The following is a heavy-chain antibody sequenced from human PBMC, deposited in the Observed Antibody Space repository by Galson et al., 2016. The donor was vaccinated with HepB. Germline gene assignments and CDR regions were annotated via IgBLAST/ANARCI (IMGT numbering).Heavy chain of an antibody. CDR3: ARDAPVTGGGEDAFDI. V-gene: IGHV3-48*02. Sequence: SLRLSCAASGFTFSSYSMNWVRQAPGKGLEWVSYISSSSSTIYYADSVKGRFTISRDNAKNSLYLQMNSLRDEDTAVYYCARDAPVTGGGEDAFDIWGQGTMVTVSS. D-gene: IGHD1-20*01. CDR1: GFTFSSYS. J-gene: IGHJ3*02. CDR2: ISSSSSTI.